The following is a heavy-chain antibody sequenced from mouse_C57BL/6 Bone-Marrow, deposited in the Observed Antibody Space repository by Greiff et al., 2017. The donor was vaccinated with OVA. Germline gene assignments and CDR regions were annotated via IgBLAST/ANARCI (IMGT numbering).Heavy chain of an antibody. J-gene: IGHJ1*03. CDR1: GYTFTSYW. V-gene: IGHV1-50*01. Sequence: QVQLQQSGAELVKPGASVKLSCKASGYTFTSYWMQWVKQRPGQGLEWIGEIDPSDSYTNYNQKFKGKATLTVDTSSSTAYMQLSSLTSEDSAVYYCARYGSSPWYFDVWGTGTTVTVSS. D-gene: IGHD1-1*01. CDR3: ARYGSSPWYFDV. CDR2: IDPSDSYT.